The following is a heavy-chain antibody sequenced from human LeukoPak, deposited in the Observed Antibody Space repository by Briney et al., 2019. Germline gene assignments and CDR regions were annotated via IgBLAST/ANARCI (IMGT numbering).Heavy chain of an antibody. V-gene: IGHV3-15*01. Sequence: GGSLRLSCAASGFIFNIYWMSWVRQAPGKGLEWVGRIKSETDGGTTDYAAPVKGRFTISRDDSKNTLYLQMNSLKTEDTAVYYCTTVYDSSGYRFDPWGQGTLVTVSS. D-gene: IGHD3-22*01. CDR2: IKSETDGGTT. CDR1: GFIFNIYW. J-gene: IGHJ5*02. CDR3: TTVYDSSGYRFDP.